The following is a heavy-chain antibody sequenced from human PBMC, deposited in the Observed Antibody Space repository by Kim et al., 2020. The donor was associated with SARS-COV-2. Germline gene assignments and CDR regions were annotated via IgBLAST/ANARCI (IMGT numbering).Heavy chain of an antibody. CDR1: GGSISSGGYS. CDR2: IYYSGST. V-gene: IGHV4-30-2*01. D-gene: IGHD1-26*01. J-gene: IGHJ4*02. Sequence: SETLSLTCAVSGGSISSGGYSWSWIRQPPGKGLEWIGYIYYSGSTYYNPSLKSRVTISVDRSKNQFSLKLSSVTAADTAVYYCAREFYGSYFFDYWGQGTMFTDSS. CDR3: AREFYGSYFFDY.